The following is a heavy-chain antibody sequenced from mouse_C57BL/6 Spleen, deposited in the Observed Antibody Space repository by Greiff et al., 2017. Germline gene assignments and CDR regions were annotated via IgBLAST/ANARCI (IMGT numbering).Heavy chain of an antibody. J-gene: IGHJ2*01. CDR1: GYTFTSYW. CDR3: ARGSSYYYGSSDY. V-gene: IGHV1-53*01. Sequence: QVQLQQPGTELVKPGASVKLSCKASGYTFTSYWMHWVKQGPGQGLEWIGNINPSNGGTNYNEKFKSKATLTVDKSSSTAYMQLSSLTSEDSAVYYCARGSSYYYGSSDYWGQGTTLTVSS. D-gene: IGHD1-1*01. CDR2: INPSNGGT.